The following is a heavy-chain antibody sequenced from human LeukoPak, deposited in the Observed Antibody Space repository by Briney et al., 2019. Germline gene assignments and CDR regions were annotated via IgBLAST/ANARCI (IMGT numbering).Heavy chain of an antibody. Sequence: SETLSLTCTVSGGSISSSSYYWGWIRQPPGKGLEWIGTIYYSGSTYYNPSLKGRVTISVDTSKNQFSLKLSSVTAADTAVYYCARDIAAAGKGEENWFDPWGQGTLVTVSS. D-gene: IGHD6-13*01. V-gene: IGHV4-39*07. J-gene: IGHJ5*02. CDR3: ARDIAAAGKGEENWFDP. CDR2: IYYSGST. CDR1: GGSISSSSYY.